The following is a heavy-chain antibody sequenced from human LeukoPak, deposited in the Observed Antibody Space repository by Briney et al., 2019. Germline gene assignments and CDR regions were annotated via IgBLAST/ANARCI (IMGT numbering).Heavy chain of an antibody. V-gene: IGHV3-33*01. CDR1: GFSFSNYG. D-gene: IGHD3-22*01. CDR3: AREDDNSGYYYFDY. CDR2: IWYDGSNT. Sequence: GGSLRLSCSASGFSFSNYGMHWVRQAPGKGLEWVAVIWYDGSNTYYADSVKGRFTISRDNSKNTLYLQMNSLRAEGTAVYFCAREDDNSGYYYFDYWGQGTLVTVSS. J-gene: IGHJ4*02.